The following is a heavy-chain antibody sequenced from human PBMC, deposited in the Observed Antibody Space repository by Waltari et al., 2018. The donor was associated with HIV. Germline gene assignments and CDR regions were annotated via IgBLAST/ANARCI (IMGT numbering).Heavy chain of an antibody. CDR3: TGDTFGNDDF. V-gene: IGHV3-74*01. D-gene: IGHD1-1*01. Sequence: VRLVESGGGLGQPGGSLRLPCAVSALTFRRYWMDWVRQTPGKGLEWVSHIKPCGSQTDYADSVKGRFTISRDNAKSTLHLQLNALSVEDTALYFCTGDTFGNDDFWGQGVLVTVSS. CDR2: IKPCGSQT. J-gene: IGHJ4*02. CDR1: ALTFRRYW.